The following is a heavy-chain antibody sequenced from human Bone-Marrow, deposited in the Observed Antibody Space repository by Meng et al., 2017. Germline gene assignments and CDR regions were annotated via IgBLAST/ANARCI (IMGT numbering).Heavy chain of an antibody. D-gene: IGHD3-10*01. CDR2: ISLNSGSI. CDR3: AKDMEEGSGSYPLFDYYYYGMDV. CDR1: GFTFDDYA. V-gene: IGHV3-9*01. J-gene: IGHJ6*02. Sequence: GGSLRLSCAASGFTFDDYAMHWVRQAPGKGLEGVSGISLNSGSIGYADSVKGRFTISRDNAKNSLYLQMNSLRAEDTALYYCAKDMEEGSGSYPLFDYYYYGMDVWGQGTTVTVSS.